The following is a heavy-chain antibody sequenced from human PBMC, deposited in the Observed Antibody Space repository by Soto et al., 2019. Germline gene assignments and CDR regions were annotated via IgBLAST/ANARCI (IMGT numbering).Heavy chain of an antibody. J-gene: IGHJ4*02. D-gene: IGHD6-6*01. V-gene: IGHV1-2*02. CDR3: ERPTAARALLY. CDR1: GYSLTAYF. Sequence: ASVKVSCKASGYSLTAYFLHWVRQAPGQGLEWMGWVNPKNGDTTYAQNFQDRVTMTRDTAISTAYMELTSLRSDDTAVYYCERPTAARALLYWGEGTTVTVYS. CDR2: VNPKNGDT.